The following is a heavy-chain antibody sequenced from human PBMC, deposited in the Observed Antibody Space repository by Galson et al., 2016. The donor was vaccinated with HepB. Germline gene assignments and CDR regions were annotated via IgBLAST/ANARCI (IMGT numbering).Heavy chain of an antibody. D-gene: IGHD2-15*01. Sequence: ETLSLTCSVSGGSMTSSSPFWGWIRQPPGKGLEWIGSVHNIGYTYDSPSLKSRLTMSVDTSMNQFSLNLRSVTAADTAVYYCATQGCVGRCNVYYGMDVWGQGTTVTVSS. V-gene: IGHV4-39*01. CDR2: VHNIGYT. CDR3: ATQGCVGRCNVYYGMDV. J-gene: IGHJ6*02. CDR1: GGSMTSSSPF.